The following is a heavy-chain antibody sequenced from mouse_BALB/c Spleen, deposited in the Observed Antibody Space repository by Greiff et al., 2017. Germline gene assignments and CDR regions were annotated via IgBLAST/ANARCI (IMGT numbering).Heavy chain of an antibody. CDR2: ISSGSSTI. D-gene: IGHD2-4*01. CDR1: GFTFSSFG. J-gene: IGHJ3*01. V-gene: IGHV5-17*02. Sequence: EVQVVESGGGLVQPGGSRKLSCAASGFTFSSFGMHWVRQAPEKGLEWVAYISSGSSTIYYADTVKGRFTISRDNPKNTLFLQMTSLKSEDTAMYYCAREGYDYTWFAYWGQGTLVTVSA. CDR3: AREGYDYTWFAY.